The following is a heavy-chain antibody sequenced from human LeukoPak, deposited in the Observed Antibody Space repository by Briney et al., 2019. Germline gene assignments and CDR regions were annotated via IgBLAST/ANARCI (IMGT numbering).Heavy chain of an antibody. J-gene: IGHJ5*02. CDR2: MNPNSGNT. CDR1: GGTCSSYA. V-gene: IGHV1-8*02. D-gene: IGHD3-3*01. CDR3: ARARRITIFGVVISQNWFDP. Sequence: ASVKVSCKASGGTCSSYAISWVRQATGQGLEWMGWMNPNSGNTGYAQKFQGRVTMTRNTSISTAYMELSSLRTEDTAVYYCARARRITIFGVVISQNWFDPWGQGTLVTVSS.